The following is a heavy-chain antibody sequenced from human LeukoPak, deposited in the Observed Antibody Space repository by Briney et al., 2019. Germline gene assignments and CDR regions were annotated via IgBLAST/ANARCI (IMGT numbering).Heavy chain of an antibody. D-gene: IGHD2-2*01. J-gene: IGHJ5*02. CDR2: ISWDGGST. Sequence: GGSLRLSCAASGFTFDDYAMHWVRKAPGQGLERVSLISWDGGSTYYADSVKGRFTISRDNSKNSLYLQMNSLRAEDTALYYCAKDGAPAAIMSGEDNWFDPWGQGTLVTVSS. CDR1: GFTFDDYA. V-gene: IGHV3-43D*04. CDR3: AKDGAPAAIMSGEDNWFDP.